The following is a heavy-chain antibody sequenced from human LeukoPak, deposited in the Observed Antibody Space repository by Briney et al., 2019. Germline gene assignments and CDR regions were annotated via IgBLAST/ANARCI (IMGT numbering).Heavy chain of an antibody. CDR1: GGSISSSTYY. V-gene: IGHV4-39*07. D-gene: IGHD4-23*01. CDR3: ARGEKDGGIWFDP. J-gene: IGHJ5*02. Sequence: SETLSLTCTVSGGSISSSTYYWGWIRQPPGKGLEWIGSIYYSGSTYNNPSLKSRVTISVDRSKNQFSLKLSSVTAADTAVYYCARGEKDGGIWFDPWGQGTLVTVSS. CDR2: IYYSGST.